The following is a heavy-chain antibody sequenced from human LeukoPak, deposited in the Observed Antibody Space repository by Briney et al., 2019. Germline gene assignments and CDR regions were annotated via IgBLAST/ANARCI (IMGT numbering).Heavy chain of an antibody. CDR1: GFIFSSYE. Sequence: GGSLRLSCAASGFIFSSYEMNWVRQAPGKGLEWVSYISSSGSTIYYADSVKGRFTTSRDNAKNSLYLQMNSLRAEDTAVYYCAELGITMIGGVWGKGTTVTISS. D-gene: IGHD3-10*02. V-gene: IGHV3-48*03. J-gene: IGHJ6*04. CDR2: ISSSGSTI. CDR3: AELGITMIGGV.